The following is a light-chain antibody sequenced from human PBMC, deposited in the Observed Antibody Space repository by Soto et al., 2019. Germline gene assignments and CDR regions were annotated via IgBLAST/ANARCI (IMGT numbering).Light chain of an antibody. J-gene: IGLJ1*01. CDR1: SSDIGDYNY. Sequence: QSVLTQPASVSGSPGQSITISCTGASSDIGDYNYVSWYQQHPGKAPKLMIYEIRNRPSGVSSRFSGSKSGNTASLTISGLQAEDEADYYCTSYTTSHTLYVFGTGTKLTVL. V-gene: IGLV2-14*01. CDR3: TSYTTSHTLYV. CDR2: EIR.